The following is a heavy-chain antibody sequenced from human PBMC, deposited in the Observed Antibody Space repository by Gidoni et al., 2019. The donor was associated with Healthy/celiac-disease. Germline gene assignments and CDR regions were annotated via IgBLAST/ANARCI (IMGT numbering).Heavy chain of an antibody. V-gene: IGHV3-21*01. Sequence: EVQLVESGGGLVKPGGSLRLHSAASGFHFSSYNMYWVRQTPGKGLEEVVSISSSSSYISYAVSVKGRVTISRDNAKNSLYLQMNSLRAEDTAVYYCALMGRGYSYVQGYWGQGTLVTVSS. CDR3: ALMGRGYSYVQGY. CDR1: GFHFSSYN. J-gene: IGHJ4*02. D-gene: IGHD5-18*01. CDR2: ISSSSSYI.